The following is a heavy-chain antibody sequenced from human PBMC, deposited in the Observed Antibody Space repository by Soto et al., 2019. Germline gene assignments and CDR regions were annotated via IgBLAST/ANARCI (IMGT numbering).Heavy chain of an antibody. CDR1: GGTMRRHSYY. V-gene: IGHV4-39*01. CDR2: IHYSGST. D-gene: IGHD5-18*01. J-gene: IGHJ6*02. CDR3: ERHGTAMVCYYYGMDV. Sequence: KLPDRYTVSGGTMRRHSYYWCCIRQPPGKGPEWIGSIHYSGSTYYNPSLKSRVTISVDTSKNQFSLKLSSVTAADTAVYYCERHGTAMVCYYYGMDVWGQGPTVT.